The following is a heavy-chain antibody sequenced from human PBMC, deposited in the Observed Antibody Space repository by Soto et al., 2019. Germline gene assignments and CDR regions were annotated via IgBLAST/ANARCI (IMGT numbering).Heavy chain of an antibody. CDR2: IYSGGST. V-gene: IGHV3-53*04. J-gene: IGHJ3*02. CDR1: GFTVSSNY. D-gene: IGHD6-19*01. Sequence: GGSLRLSCAASGFTVSSNYMSWVRQAPGKGLEWASVIYSGGSTYSADSVKGRFTISIHNSKTTLYLKMNSLRAEDTAVYYCAILGGGWALNDAFDIWGQGTIVTVSS. CDR3: AILGGGWALNDAFDI.